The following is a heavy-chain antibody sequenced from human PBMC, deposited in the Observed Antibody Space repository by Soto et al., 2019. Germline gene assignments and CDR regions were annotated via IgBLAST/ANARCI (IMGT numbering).Heavy chain of an antibody. Sequence: GVSVKVSCKASGYTFTSYDINWVRQATGQGLEWMGWMNPNSGNTGYAQKFQGRVTMTRNTSISTAYMELSSLRSEDTAVYYCASLRFLEWLSDLGTLDVWGQGTTVTVSS. CDR1: GYTFTSYD. CDR3: ASLRFLEWLSDLGTLDV. J-gene: IGHJ6*02. CDR2: MNPNSGNT. V-gene: IGHV1-8*01. D-gene: IGHD3-3*01.